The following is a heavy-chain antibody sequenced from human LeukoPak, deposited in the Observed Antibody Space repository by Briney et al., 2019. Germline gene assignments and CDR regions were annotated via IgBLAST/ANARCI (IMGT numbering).Heavy chain of an antibody. CDR2: IYYSGNT. V-gene: IGHV4-39*01. CDR1: GGSISSSSYY. Sequence: SEALSLTCTVSGGSISSSSYYWGWIRQPPGKGLEWIGSIYYSGNTYYNPSLKSRVTISVDTSKNQFSLKLSSVTAADTAVYYCARWLGGRIFSPSSWQFSDAFDIWGQGTMVTVSS. J-gene: IGHJ3*02. D-gene: IGHD6-13*01. CDR3: ARWLGGRIFSPSSWQFSDAFDI.